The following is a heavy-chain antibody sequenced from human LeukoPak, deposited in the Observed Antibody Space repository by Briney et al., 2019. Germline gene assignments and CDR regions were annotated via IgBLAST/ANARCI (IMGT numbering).Heavy chain of an antibody. V-gene: IGHV4-39*07. J-gene: IGHJ5*02. Sequence: SETLSLTCTVSGGSISSANYYWGWIRQPSGKGLEWIGSVYNSGSTYYNPSLKSRVIVSLHMSQNQFSLRLTSVTAADTAIYYCARDAGGRTQREGWFDPWGQGTLVTVSS. D-gene: IGHD1-1*01. CDR2: VYNSGST. CDR1: GGSISSANYY. CDR3: ARDAGGRTQREGWFDP.